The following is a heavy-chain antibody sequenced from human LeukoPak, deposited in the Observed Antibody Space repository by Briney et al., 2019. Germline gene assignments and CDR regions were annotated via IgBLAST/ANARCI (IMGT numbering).Heavy chain of an antibody. Sequence: SETLSLTCTVSGGSISSNSYYWGWIRQSPGKGLEWIGTIYYSGSTYYNPSLKSRVTISVDTSKNQFSLKLSSVTAADTAVYYCARHRSGWLQSSFDYWGQGTLVTVSS. CDR3: ARHRSGWLQSSFDY. CDR2: IYYSGST. J-gene: IGHJ4*02. D-gene: IGHD5-24*01. CDR1: GGSISSNSYY. V-gene: IGHV4-39*01.